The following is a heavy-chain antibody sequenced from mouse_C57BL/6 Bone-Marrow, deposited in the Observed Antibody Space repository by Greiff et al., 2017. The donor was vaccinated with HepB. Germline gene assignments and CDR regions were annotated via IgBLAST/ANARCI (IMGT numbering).Heavy chain of an antibody. CDR3: ARHLYGNYRRYFDV. CDR1: GFTFRSYG. CDR2: ISSGGSYT. V-gene: IGHV5-6*01. D-gene: IGHD2-1*01. J-gene: IGHJ1*03. Sequence: EVKLQESGGDLVKPGGSLKLSCAASGFTFRSYGMSWVRQTPDKRLEWVATISSGGSYTYYPDSVKGRFTISRDNAKNTMYLQMSSLKSEHTAMYYCARHLYGNYRRYFDVWGTGTTVTVAS.